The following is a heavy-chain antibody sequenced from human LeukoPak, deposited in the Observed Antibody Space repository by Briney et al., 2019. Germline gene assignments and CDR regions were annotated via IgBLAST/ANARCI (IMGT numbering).Heavy chain of an antibody. CDR1: GGSFSGYY. Sequence: SETLSLTCAVYGGSFSGYYWSWIRQPPGKGLEWIGEINHSGSTNYNPSLKSRVTISVDTSKNQFSLKLSSVTAADTAVYYCARSGVAVASPAYKYWGQGTLVTVSS. J-gene: IGHJ4*02. CDR2: INHSGST. V-gene: IGHV4-34*01. CDR3: ARSGVAVASPAYKY. D-gene: IGHD6-19*01.